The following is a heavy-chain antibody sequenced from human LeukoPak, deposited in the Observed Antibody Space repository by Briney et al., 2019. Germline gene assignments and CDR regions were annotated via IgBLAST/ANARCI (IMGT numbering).Heavy chain of an antibody. D-gene: IGHD3-22*01. J-gene: IGHJ5*02. V-gene: IGHV4-59*08. Sequence: SETLSLTCTVSGGSISSYYWSWIRQPPGKGLEWIGYIYYSGSTNYNPSLKSRVTISVDTSKNQFSLKLSSVTAADTAVYYCARIRITMIVVENNWFDPWGQGTLVTVSS. CDR2: IYYSGST. CDR3: ARIRITMIVVENNWFDP. CDR1: GGSISSYY.